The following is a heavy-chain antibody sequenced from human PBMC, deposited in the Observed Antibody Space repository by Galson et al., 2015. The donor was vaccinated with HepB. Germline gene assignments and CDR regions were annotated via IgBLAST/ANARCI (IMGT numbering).Heavy chain of an antibody. V-gene: IGHV4-30-2*01. J-gene: IGHJ5*02. CDR3: ARGPIAAAGIGWFDP. CDR2: IYHSGST. Sequence: TLSLTCAVSGGSISSGGYSWSWIRQPPGKGLEWIGYIYHSGSTYYNPSLKSRVTISVDRSKNQFSLKLSSVTAADTAVYYCARGPIAAAGIGWFDPWGQGTLVTVSS. CDR1: GGSISSGGYS. D-gene: IGHD6-13*01.